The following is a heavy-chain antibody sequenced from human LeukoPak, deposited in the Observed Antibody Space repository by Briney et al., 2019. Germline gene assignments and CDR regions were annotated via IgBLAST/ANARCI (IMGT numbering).Heavy chain of an antibody. Sequence: PSGTLSLTCAVSGDSMISTNWWSWVRQPPGKGLELIGEIYHTGSTNYNPSLKSRVTISVDTSKNQFSLKLSSVTAADTAVYYCAREEPYDRIAVQWGQGTLVTVSS. CDR3: AREEPYDRIAVQ. J-gene: IGHJ4*02. V-gene: IGHV4-4*02. CDR2: IYHTGST. CDR1: GDSMISTNW. D-gene: IGHD6-19*01.